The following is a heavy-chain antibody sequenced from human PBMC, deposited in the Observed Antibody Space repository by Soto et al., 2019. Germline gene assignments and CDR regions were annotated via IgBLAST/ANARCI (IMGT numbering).Heavy chain of an antibody. D-gene: IGHD4-4*01. CDR1: GGSISSGCYS. J-gene: IGHJ4*02. CDR2: IYHSGST. CDR3: ARGYRNYGPLFDY. Sequence: PSETLSLTCAGCGGSISSGCYSWSWIRQPPGKGLEWIGYIYHSGSTYYNPSLKSRVTISVDRSKNQFSLKLSSVTAADTAVYYCARGYRNYGPLFDYWGQGILVAVSS. V-gene: IGHV4-30-2*01.